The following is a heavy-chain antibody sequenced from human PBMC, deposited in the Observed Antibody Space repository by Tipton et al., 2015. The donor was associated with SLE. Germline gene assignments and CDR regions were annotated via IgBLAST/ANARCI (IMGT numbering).Heavy chain of an antibody. V-gene: IGHV4-34*01. CDR2: INHSGST. Sequence: LRLSCAVYGGSFSGYYWSWIRQPPGKGLEWIGEINHSGSTNYNPSLKSRVTISVDTPKNQFSLKLSSVTAADTAVYFCARVSGSYLYYYYYYYMDVWGKGTTVTVSS. CDR3: ARVSGSYLYYYYYYYMDV. D-gene: IGHD1-26*01. J-gene: IGHJ6*03. CDR1: GGSFSGYY.